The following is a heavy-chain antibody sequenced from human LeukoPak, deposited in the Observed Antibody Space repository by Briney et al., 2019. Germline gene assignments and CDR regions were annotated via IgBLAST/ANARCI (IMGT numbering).Heavy chain of an antibody. D-gene: IGHD4/OR15-4a*01. J-gene: IGHJ4*02. CDR2: IYRGTI. CDR3: ARRAGAYSHPYNY. V-gene: IGHV3-53*01. CDR1: GFTVSSNS. Sequence: PGGSLRLSCPVSGFTVSSNSISWVRQAPGKGLEWASFIYRGTIHYSDSVKGRFTISRDNSKNTLYLQMNSLRAEDTAVYYCARRAGAYSHPYNYWGQGTLVTVSS.